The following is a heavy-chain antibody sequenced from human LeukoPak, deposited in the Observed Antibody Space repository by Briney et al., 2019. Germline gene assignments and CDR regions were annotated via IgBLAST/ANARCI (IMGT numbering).Heavy chain of an antibody. D-gene: IGHD5-24*01. CDR3: ATGYRTFDY. V-gene: IGHV3-7*03. CDR2: IQQDGSEK. J-gene: IGHJ4*02. CDR1: GFTFSTYW. Sequence: PGGSLRLSCAASGFTFSTYWMSWVRQAPGKGLGWVANIQQDGSEKYFVDSVEGRFTKSRENANNPLFLQMNSLRAEGTTMYYCATGYRTFDYWGQGTPVTVSS.